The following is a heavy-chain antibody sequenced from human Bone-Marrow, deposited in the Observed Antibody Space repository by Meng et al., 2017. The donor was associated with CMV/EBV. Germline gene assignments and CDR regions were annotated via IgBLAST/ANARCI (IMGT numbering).Heavy chain of an antibody. CDR3: ARECRSSTSDSAGAFDI. V-gene: IGHV4-39*06. CDR2: IYYSGST. J-gene: IGHJ3*02. Sequence: SGTLTLTCTASGFSISSSSYYWGWIRQPPGKGLEWTGSIYYSGSTYYNPSLKSRVTISVDTYKNQFPLKLSSVTAADTAVYYCARECRSSTSDSAGAFDIWGQGTMVTVSS. D-gene: IGHD2-2*01. CDR1: GFSISSSSYY.